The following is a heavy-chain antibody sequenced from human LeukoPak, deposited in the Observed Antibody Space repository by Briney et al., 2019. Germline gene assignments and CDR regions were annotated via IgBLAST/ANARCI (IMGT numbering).Heavy chain of an antibody. D-gene: IGHD1-1*01. V-gene: IGHV3-48*03. CDR2: ISSSGSTI. CDR1: GFTFSSYE. Sequence: PGGSLRLSCAASGFTFSSYEMNWVRQAPGKGLEWVLYISSSGSTIYYADSVKGRFTISRDNAKNSLYLQMNSLRAEDTAVYYCARGMNWNDLDYWGQGTLVTVSS. CDR3: ARGMNWNDLDY. J-gene: IGHJ4*02.